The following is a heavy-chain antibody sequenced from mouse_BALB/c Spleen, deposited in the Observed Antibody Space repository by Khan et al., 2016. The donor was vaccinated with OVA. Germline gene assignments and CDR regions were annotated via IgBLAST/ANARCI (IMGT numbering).Heavy chain of an antibody. CDR2: INPSNGGT. CDR1: GYTFTSYF. CDR3: TRRGTARATLWFAY. Sequence: QVQLQQSGAELVKPGASVKLSCKASGYTFTSYFMYWVKQRPGQGLEWIGEINPSNGGTNFNEKFKSKATLTVDKSSSTAYMQLSRLTSEDSAVYYCTRRGTARATLWFAYWGQGTLVTVSA. D-gene: IGHD3-2*01. J-gene: IGHJ3*01. V-gene: IGHV1S81*02.